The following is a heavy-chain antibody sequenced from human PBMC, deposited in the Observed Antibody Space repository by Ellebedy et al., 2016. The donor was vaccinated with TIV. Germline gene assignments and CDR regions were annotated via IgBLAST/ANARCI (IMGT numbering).Heavy chain of an antibody. CDR1: GFTFSSYA. Sequence: SLKISCAASGFTFSSYAMSWVRQAPGKGLEWVSGISWNSGSIGYADSVKGRFTISRDNAKNPLYLQMNSLRAEDTALYYCAKELLRGNWFDPWGQGTLVTVSS. D-gene: IGHD1-26*01. CDR3: AKELLRGNWFDP. V-gene: IGHV3-9*01. CDR2: ISWNSGSI. J-gene: IGHJ5*02.